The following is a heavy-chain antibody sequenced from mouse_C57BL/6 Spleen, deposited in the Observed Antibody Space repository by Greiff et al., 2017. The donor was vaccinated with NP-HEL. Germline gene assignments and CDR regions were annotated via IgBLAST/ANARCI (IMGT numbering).Heavy chain of an antibody. J-gene: IGHJ1*03. Sequence: EVQLVESGGGLVKPGGSLKLSCAASGFTFSDYGMHWVRQAPEKGLEWVAYISSGSSTIYYADTVKGRFTITRDNAKNTLFLQMTSLRSEDTAMYYCARPLTGYFDVWGTGTTVTVSS. D-gene: IGHD1-1*01. CDR1: GFTFSDYG. CDR3: ARPLTGYFDV. V-gene: IGHV5-17*01. CDR2: ISSGSSTI.